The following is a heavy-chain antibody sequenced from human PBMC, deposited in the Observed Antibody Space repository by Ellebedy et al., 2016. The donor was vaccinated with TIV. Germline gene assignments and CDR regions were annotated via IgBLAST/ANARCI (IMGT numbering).Heavy chain of an antibody. CDR2: INQDGSDK. D-gene: IGHD4-17*01. Sequence: GGSLRLSCVGSGFSFSSYWMSWVRQSPGKGLEWVANINQDGSDKYYVDSVKGRFTISRDNAKNSLYLQMNSLRADDTSVYYCATDGSYGDYLSPAHAFVIWGQGTMVTVSS. CDR1: GFSFSSYW. V-gene: IGHV3-7*01. CDR3: ATDGSYGDYLSPAHAFVI. J-gene: IGHJ3*02.